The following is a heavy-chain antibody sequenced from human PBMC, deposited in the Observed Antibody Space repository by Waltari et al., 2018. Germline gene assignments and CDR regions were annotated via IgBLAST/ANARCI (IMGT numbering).Heavy chain of an antibody. D-gene: IGHD3-22*01. V-gene: IGHV3-74*01. CDR1: GFTFSRYW. Sequence: EEQLVESGGGLAQPGESLRLSCAASGFTFSRYWMDWVRKAQGKGLVWVSRINSDGSSTTYADSVKGRFTISRDNAKNTLYVQMNRLRAEDTAVYYCARVATKTYSSPVPGRPYYYGMDVWGQGTTVTVSS. CDR3: ARVATKTYSSPVPGRPYYYGMDV. J-gene: IGHJ6*02. CDR2: INSDGSST.